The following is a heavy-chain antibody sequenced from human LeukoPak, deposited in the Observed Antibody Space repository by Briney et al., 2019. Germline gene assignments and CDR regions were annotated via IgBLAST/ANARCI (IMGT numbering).Heavy chain of an antibody. V-gene: IGHV3-30*18. CDR1: GFTFCIYG. J-gene: IGHJ6*02. CDR3: AKNVVANWDYYGMDV. CDR2: ISYDGSNK. D-gene: IGHD5-12*01. Sequence: GSLTLSFTAFGFTFCIYGVHWGRQAPGHGLEGVAGISYDGSNKYYADSVNGRFTISRDNSKHTLYLQMNSLRAEDTAVYYCAKNVVANWDYYGMDVWGQGTTVTVSS.